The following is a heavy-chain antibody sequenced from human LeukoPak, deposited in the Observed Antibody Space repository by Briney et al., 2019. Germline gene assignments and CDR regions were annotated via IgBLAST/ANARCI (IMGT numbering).Heavy chain of an antibody. CDR2: IWNDGSDK. CDR1: GFTFSSYG. CDR3: AKPSKGSGSFLIDF. V-gene: IGHV3-33*06. Sequence: GGSLRLSCPASGFTFSSYGMHWARQAPGKGLEWVAVIWNDGSDKYYADSVKGRFTISRDNSKNTLYLQSNSPRAEDMSVYYSAKPSKGSGSFLIDFWGQGTLVTVSS. J-gene: IGHJ4*02. D-gene: IGHD1-26*01.